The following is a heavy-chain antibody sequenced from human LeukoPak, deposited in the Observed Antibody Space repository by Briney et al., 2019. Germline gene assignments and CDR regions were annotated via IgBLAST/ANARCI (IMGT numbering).Heavy chain of an antibody. V-gene: IGHV4-34*01. D-gene: IGHD6-13*01. CDR3: AREGYSSPHWFDP. J-gene: IGHJ5*02. CDR2: INHSGST. Sequence: SETLSLTCAVYGGSFSGYYWSWIRQPPGKGLEWIGEINHSGSTNYNPSLKSRVTISVDTSKNQFSLKLSSVTAADTAAYYCAREGYSSPHWFDPWGQGTLVTVSS. CDR1: GGSFSGYY.